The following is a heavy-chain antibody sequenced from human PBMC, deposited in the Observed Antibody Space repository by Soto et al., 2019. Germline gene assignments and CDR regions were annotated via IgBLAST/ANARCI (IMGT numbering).Heavy chain of an antibody. D-gene: IGHD2-8*01. CDR1: GYTFTGYY. CDR3: AKDMYHHMGGYCTNGVCYWAAGGFDY. V-gene: IGHV1-2*04. CDR2: INPNSGGT. J-gene: IGHJ4*02. Sequence: ASVKVSCKASGYTFTGYYMHWVRQAPGQGLEWMGWINPNSGGTNYAQKFQGWVTMTRDTSISTAYMELSRLRSDDTAVYYCAKDMYHHMGGYCTNGVCYWAAGGFDYWGQGTLVTVS.